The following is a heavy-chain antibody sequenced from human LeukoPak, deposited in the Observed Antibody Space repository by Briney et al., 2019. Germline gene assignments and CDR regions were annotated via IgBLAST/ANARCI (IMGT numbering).Heavy chain of an antibody. CDR1: GFTFSSYS. V-gene: IGHV3-21*01. Sequence: GGSLRLSCAASGFTFSSYSMNWVRQAPGKGLEWVSSISSSSSYIYYADSVKGRFTISRDNAKNSLYLQMNSLRAEDTAVYYCASDVGYSTNWFDPWGQGTLVTVSS. CDR2: ISSSSSYI. J-gene: IGHJ5*02. D-gene: IGHD3-22*01. CDR3: ASDVGYSTNWFDP.